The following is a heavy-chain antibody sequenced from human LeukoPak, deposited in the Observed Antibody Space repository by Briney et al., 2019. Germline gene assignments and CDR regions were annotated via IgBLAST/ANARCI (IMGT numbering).Heavy chain of an antibody. CDR1: GFTFSSYA. Sequence: PGGSLRLSCAASGFTFSSYAMSWVRQAPGEGLEWGSPISGSGVSTYYADSVKGLFTISRDNSKNTLYLQMNSLRAEDTAVYYCAKSPYDSSGYYMDYWGQGTLVTVSS. J-gene: IGHJ4*02. V-gene: IGHV3-23*01. CDR2: ISGSGVST. CDR3: AKSPYDSSGYYMDY. D-gene: IGHD3-22*01.